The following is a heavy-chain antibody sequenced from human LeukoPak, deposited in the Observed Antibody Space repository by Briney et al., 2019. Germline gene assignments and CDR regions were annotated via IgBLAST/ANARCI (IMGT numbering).Heavy chain of an antibody. J-gene: IGHJ6*03. V-gene: IGHV4-39*06. D-gene: IGHD2-15*01. CDR1: GGSIRSGDHH. Sequence: SETLSLTCIVSGGSIRSGDHHWAWVRQPPGKGLEFIGSLDESGRPYYNRPLKSRVSISGDTSGEQFPLNLTSVTAADTAVYFCARDLGGYPFFMDVWGRGTTVIVSS. CDR2: LDESGRP. CDR3: ARDLGGYPFFMDV.